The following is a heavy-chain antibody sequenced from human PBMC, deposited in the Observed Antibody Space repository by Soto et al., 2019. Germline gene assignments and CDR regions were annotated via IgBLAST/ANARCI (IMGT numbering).Heavy chain of an antibody. CDR2: FDPEDGET. D-gene: IGHD6-13*01. V-gene: IGHV1-24*01. CDR1: GYTLTELS. Sequence: ASVKVSCKVSGYTLTELSMHWVRQAPGKGLEWMGGFDPEDGETIYTQKFQGRVTMTEDTSTDTAYMELSSLRSEDTAVYYCATELHAAAAQFTDAFDIWGQGTMVTVSS. CDR3: ATELHAAAAQFTDAFDI. J-gene: IGHJ3*02.